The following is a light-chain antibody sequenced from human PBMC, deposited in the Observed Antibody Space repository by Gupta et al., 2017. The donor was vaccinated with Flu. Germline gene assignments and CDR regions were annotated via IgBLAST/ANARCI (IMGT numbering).Light chain of an antibody. J-gene: IGLJ3*02. CDR3: AAWDDSLNGWV. CDR2: SNN. V-gene: IGLV1-44*01. CDR1: SSNIGSNP. Sequence: QSVLTQPPSASGTPGQRVTISCSRSSSNIGSNPVNWYQQLPETAPKLLIFSNNQRPSGVPDRFSGSKSGTSASLAISGLQSEDEADYYCAAWDDSLNGWVFGGGTKLTVL.